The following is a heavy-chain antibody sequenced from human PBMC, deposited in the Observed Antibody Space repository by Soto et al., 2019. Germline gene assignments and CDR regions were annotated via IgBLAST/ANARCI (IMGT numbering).Heavy chain of an antibody. Sequence: PSDTLSLTCTFPGGSIISDNYYWSWIRQPPGKGLEWIRYIYHSGSTDYTPSLKSRVTISVDTSKNQFSLKLSSVTAADTAVYYCARSYYETLSSAHWFGPWGQGMQVTVAS. CDR3: ARSYYETLSSAHWFGP. CDR1: GGSIISDNYY. J-gene: IGHJ5*02. CDR2: IYHSGST. D-gene: IGHD3-9*01. V-gene: IGHV4-30-4*01.